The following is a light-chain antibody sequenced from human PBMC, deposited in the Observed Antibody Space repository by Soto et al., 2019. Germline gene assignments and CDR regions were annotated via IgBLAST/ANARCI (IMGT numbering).Light chain of an antibody. CDR2: GTS. Sequence: ETVMTQSPATLSVSPGEGAVLSCRASQSVSTYLAWYQLRPGQAPRVLIYGTSIRASGIPGRFSGSGSGTEFTLTNDSLQSEGSAVYYCQQYKNWPKTFGQGTKVEVK. CDR1: QSVSTY. J-gene: IGKJ1*01. V-gene: IGKV3-15*01. CDR3: QQYKNWPKT.